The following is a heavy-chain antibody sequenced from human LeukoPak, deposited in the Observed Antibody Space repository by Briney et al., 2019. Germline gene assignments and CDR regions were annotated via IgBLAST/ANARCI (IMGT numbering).Heavy chain of an antibody. D-gene: IGHD3-22*01. CDR2: ISHDGSNK. Sequence: GGSLRLSCAASGFTFSSYAMHWVRQAPGKGLEWVAVISHDGSNKYYADSVKGRFTISRDNSKNTLYLQMNSLRAEDTAVYYCARAISAYYYDSSGYYPPDWFDPWGQGTLVTVSS. J-gene: IGHJ5*02. CDR3: ARAISAYYYDSSGYYPPDWFDP. V-gene: IGHV3-30*04. CDR1: GFTFSSYA.